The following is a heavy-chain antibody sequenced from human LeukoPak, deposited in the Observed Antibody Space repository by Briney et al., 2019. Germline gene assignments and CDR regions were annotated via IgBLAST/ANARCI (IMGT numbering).Heavy chain of an antibody. CDR1: GFTFSSYA. CDR2: IGGSGGST. J-gene: IGHJ4*02. D-gene: IGHD6-19*01. V-gene: IGHV3-23*01. CDR3: AKDFLAVAQYYFDY. Sequence: SGGSLRLSCAASGFTFSSYAMSWVRQAPGKGLEWVSVIGGSGGSTYYADSVKGRFTISRDNSKNTLYLQMNSLRAEDTAVYYCAKDFLAVAQYYFDYWGQGTLVTVSS.